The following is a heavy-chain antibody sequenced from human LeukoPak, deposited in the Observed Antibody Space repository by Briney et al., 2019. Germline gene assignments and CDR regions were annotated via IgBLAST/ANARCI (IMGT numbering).Heavy chain of an antibody. D-gene: IGHD6-6*01. J-gene: IGHJ6*03. CDR2: ISGSGGYT. Sequence: GGSLRLSCAASGFTFSSYAMSWVRQTPGKGLVWVSRISGSGGYTYYADSVKGRFTISRDNSKNTLYLQVNSLRAEDTAVYYCARARIAARNYYYMDVWGKGTTVTVSS. CDR1: GFTFSSYA. CDR3: ARARIAARNYYYMDV. V-gene: IGHV3-23*01.